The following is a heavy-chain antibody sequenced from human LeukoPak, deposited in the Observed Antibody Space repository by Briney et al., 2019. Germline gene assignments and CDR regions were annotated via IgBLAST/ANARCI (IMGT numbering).Heavy chain of an antibody. Sequence: SETLSLTCTVSGGSISSYYWSWIRQPAGKGLGWIGRIYTSGSTNYNPSLKSRVTMSVDTSKNQFSLKLSSVTAADTAVYYCARDYYDFWSGYPMDWFDPWGQGTLVTVSS. D-gene: IGHD3-3*01. V-gene: IGHV4-4*07. CDR3: ARDYYDFWSGYPMDWFDP. J-gene: IGHJ5*02. CDR2: IYTSGST. CDR1: GGSISSYY.